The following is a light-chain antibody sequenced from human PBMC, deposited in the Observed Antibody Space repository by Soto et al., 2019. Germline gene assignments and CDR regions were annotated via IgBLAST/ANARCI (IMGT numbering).Light chain of an antibody. J-gene: IGKJ1*01. Sequence: IVMTQSPATLSLSPGERATLSCRANQSVSSYLAWYQQKPGQAPRLLIYDASNRATGIPARFSGSGSGTDFTLTISSLEPEDFAVYYCEQRSNWLSWTFGQGTKVEIK. CDR2: DAS. CDR3: EQRSNWLSWT. V-gene: IGKV3-11*01. CDR1: QSVSSY.